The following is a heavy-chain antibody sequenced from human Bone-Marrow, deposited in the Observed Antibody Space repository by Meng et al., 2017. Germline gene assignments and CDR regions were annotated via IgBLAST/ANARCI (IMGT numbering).Heavy chain of an antibody. D-gene: IGHD1-7*01. CDR1: GDSISSDIW. Sequence: QVQLQESGPGLVKPSGTLSLTCTVPGDSISSDIWWSWVRQPPGKGLEWIGEVYHRGDTNYNPSLKSRVDISADKSKNQFYLSLFSVTAADTAVYYCGRDQGRELINHWGQETLVTVSS. J-gene: IGHJ4*02. CDR3: GRDQGRELINH. CDR2: VYHRGDT. V-gene: IGHV4-4*02.